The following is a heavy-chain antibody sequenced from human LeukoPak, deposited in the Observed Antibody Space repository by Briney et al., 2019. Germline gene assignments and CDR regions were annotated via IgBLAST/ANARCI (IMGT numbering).Heavy chain of an antibody. CDR1: GGSISSYY. CDR2: IYHSGST. V-gene: IGHV4-59*01. CDR3: ARSKGGGATTRYYYYYMDV. D-gene: IGHD1-26*01. Sequence: PSETLSLTCTVSGGSISSYYWSWIRQPPGKGLEWIGYIYHSGSTNYNPSLKSRVTISVDTSKNQFSLKLSSVTAADTAVYYCARSKGGGATTRYYYYYMDVWGKGTTVTVSS. J-gene: IGHJ6*03.